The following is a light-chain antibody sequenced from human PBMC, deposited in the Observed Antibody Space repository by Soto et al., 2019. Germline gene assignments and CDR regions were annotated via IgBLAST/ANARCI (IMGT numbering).Light chain of an antibody. CDR1: QGISHY. J-gene: IGKJ5*01. CDR3: QKYNSAPLT. CDR2: AAS. Sequence: DIQMTQSPSSLSASVGDRVTITCRASQGISHYLAWYQQKPGKVPKLLIYAASTLQSGVPSRFSGSGSGTDFTLTISSLQPEDVVTYYCQKYNSAPLTFGQGTRLEIK. V-gene: IGKV1-27*01.